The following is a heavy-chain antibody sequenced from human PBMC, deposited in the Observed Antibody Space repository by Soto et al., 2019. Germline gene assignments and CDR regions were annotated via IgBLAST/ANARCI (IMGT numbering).Heavy chain of an antibody. J-gene: IGHJ4*02. Sequence: SETLSLTCSVSGGSFRDHYGTWIRQPPGKGLEWIGYISYSGYTNYKPSLKSRLTMSVDMAKNQFSLRLNSLTAADTAVYYCARTTEKDGKEGLDYWGQGTLVPSP. CDR1: GGSFRDHY. CDR2: ISYSGYT. V-gene: IGHV4-59*11. CDR3: ARTTEKDGKEGLDY. D-gene: IGHD4-4*01.